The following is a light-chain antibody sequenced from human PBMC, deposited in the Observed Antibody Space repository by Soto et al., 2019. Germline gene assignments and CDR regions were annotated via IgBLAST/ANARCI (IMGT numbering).Light chain of an antibody. CDR2: DAA. CDR3: QQHCTTHRT. V-gene: IGKV3-20*01. J-gene: IGKJ1*01. CDR1: QSVSSGY. Sequence: EIVLTQSPSTLSLSPGERATLSCRASQSVSSGYLACYQQQAAQDPRILINDAASRADSRPPRCSGSGAGTNVTPTTVSRHHEDYVVYYYQQHCTTHRTFGQGTKVDIK.